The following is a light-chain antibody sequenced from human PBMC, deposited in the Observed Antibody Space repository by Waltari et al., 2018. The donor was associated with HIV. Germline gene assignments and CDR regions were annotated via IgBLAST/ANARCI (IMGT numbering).Light chain of an antibody. Sequence: IVLTQSPGTQSLSPGERATLSCRTGQSVSSSYLAWYQQKPGQAPRLLIYATATRATGIPDRFSGFGSGTHFSLTISRLEPEDVAVYYCQLYGTFGQGTKVEIK. J-gene: IGKJ1*01. CDR3: QLYGT. CDR2: ATA. V-gene: IGKV3-20*01. CDR1: QSVSSSY.